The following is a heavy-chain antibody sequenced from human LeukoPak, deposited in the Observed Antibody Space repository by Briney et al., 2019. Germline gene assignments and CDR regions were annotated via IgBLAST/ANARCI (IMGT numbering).Heavy chain of an antibody. CDR1: GFTFSNYA. CDR3: ARVSIFGVVIPPDY. Sequence: GGSLRLSCAASGFTFSNYAMHWVRQAPGKGLEWVAVISSDGSTTYYADSVKGRFTISRDNSKNTLYLQVNSLRAEDTAVYYCARVSIFGVVIPPDYWGQGTLVTVSS. J-gene: IGHJ4*02. V-gene: IGHV3-30*01. D-gene: IGHD3-3*02. CDR2: ISSDGSTT.